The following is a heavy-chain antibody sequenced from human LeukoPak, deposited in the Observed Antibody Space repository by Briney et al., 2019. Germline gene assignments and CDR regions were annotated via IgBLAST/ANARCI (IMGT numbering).Heavy chain of an antibody. CDR2: ISYDGSNK. V-gene: IGHV3-30*18. CDR3: AKVSSSSSGHFNWFDP. Sequence: GGSLRLSCAASGFTFSSYGMHWVRQAPGKGLEWVAVISYDGSNKYYADSGKGRFTISRDNSKNTLYLQMNSLRAEDTAVYYCAKVSSSSSGHFNWFDPWGQGTLVTVSS. CDR1: GFTFSSYG. D-gene: IGHD6-19*01. J-gene: IGHJ5*02.